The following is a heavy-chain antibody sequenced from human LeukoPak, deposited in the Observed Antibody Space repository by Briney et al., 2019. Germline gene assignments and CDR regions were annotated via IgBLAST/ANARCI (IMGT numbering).Heavy chain of an antibody. Sequence: SETLSLTCTVSGGSISSYYWSWIRQPPGKGLEWIGYIYYSGSTNYNPSLKSRVTISVDTSKNQFSLKLSSVTAADTAVYYCARGEKSSSWYVVHPHFDYWGQGTLVTVS. V-gene: IGHV4-59*01. J-gene: IGHJ4*02. CDR1: GGSISSYY. CDR2: IYYSGST. CDR3: ARGEKSSSWYVVHPHFDY. D-gene: IGHD6-13*01.